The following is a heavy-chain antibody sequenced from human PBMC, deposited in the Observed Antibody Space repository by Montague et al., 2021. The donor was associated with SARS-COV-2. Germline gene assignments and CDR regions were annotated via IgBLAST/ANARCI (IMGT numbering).Heavy chain of an antibody. D-gene: IGHD6-25*01. CDR1: GGSLNKHY. V-gene: IGHV4-59*11. CDR2: IFYKGNT. CDR3: ARSISSSGARDN. J-gene: IGHJ4*02. Sequence: SETLSLTCTVSGGSLNKHYWSWSRNAPPKELEWLGNIFYKGNTNXNVFLCGRVYMSLDKHQNQFSLRLTSLTAADTAACYCARSISSSGARDNWGQGILVTVS.